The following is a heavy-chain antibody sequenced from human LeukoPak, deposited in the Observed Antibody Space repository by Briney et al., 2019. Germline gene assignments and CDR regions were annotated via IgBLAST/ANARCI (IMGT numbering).Heavy chain of an antibody. V-gene: IGHV1-69*05. CDR1: GGTFSSYA. Sequence: VASVKVSCKGSGGTFSSYAISWVRQAPGQGLEWMGTIIPIFGTANYAQKFQGRVPITTDESTSTAYMELSSLRSEDTAVYYCARDPTNRSGGSSWFDPWGQGTLVTVSS. D-gene: IGHD2-15*01. J-gene: IGHJ5*02. CDR2: IIPIFGTA. CDR3: ARDPTNRSGGSSWFDP.